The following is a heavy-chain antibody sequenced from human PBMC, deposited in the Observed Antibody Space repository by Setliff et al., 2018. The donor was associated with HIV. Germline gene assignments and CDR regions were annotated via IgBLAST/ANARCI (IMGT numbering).Heavy chain of an antibody. CDR2: ISGSGANT. Sequence: PGGSLRLSCSASGFTFSNYAIHWVRQAPGKGLEYVSGISGSGANTYYAGSVKDRFTVSRDNSKNSLYLQMNSLRVEDTAVYYCAREEPFWNGYYYTYYFDSWGQGTLVTVSS. D-gene: IGHD3-3*01. CDR3: AREEPFWNGYYYTYYFDS. CDR1: GFTFSNYA. V-gene: IGHV3-64*04. J-gene: IGHJ4*02.